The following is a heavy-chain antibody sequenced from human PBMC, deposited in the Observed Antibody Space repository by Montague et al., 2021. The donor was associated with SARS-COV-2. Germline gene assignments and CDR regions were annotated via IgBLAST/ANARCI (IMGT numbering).Heavy chain of an antibody. CDR2: INGGSSVM. CDR1: GFNFGVYE. D-gene: IGHD2-2*01. Sequence: SLRLSCAASGFNFGVYEMNWVRQTPGKGLEWVSYINGGSSVMYYADSVMGRFTISRDNAESSLCLQMNSLRAEDTAVYYCAPAVPVADDSRGQGTLVTVSS. CDR3: APAVPVADDS. J-gene: IGHJ4*02. V-gene: IGHV3-48*03.